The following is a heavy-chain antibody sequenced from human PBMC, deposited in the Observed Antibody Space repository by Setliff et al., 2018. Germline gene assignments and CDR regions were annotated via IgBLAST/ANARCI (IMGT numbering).Heavy chain of an antibody. D-gene: IGHD6-19*01. CDR2: ANNNNFNT. Sequence: ASVKVSCKSSGYIFSDYGITWVRQAPGQGLEWMGWANNNNFNTNYAQKFQGRVTITWVTSISTAYMELSSLRSEDTAVYYCVRVTSGRLDFDYWGQGTPVTVS. CDR3: VRVTSGRLDFDY. V-gene: IGHV1-18*01. CDR1: GYIFSDYG. J-gene: IGHJ4*02.